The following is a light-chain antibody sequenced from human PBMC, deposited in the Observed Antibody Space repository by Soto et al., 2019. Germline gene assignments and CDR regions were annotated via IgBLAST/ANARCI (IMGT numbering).Light chain of an antibody. V-gene: IGLV1-40*01. CDR3: QSYDSSLSGYV. J-gene: IGLJ1*01. CDR1: SSNIGAGYD. CDR2: GNS. Sequence: QSVLTQPPSVSGAPGQRVTISCTGSSSNIGAGYDVHWYQQLPGTAPNLLIYGNSNRPSGVPDRFSGSKSGTSASLAITGLQDEDEADYYCQSYDSSLSGYVFGTGTKVTVL.